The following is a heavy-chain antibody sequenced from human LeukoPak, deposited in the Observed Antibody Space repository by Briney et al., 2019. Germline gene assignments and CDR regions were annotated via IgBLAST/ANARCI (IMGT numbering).Heavy chain of an antibody. CDR2: IYYSGST. CDR3: ANGYSSGWYRVDY. CDR1: GGSISSSSYY. V-gene: IGHV4-39*01. D-gene: IGHD6-19*01. Sequence: SQTLSLTCTVSGGSISSSSYYWGWIRQPPGKGLEWIGSIYYSGSTYYNPSLKSRVTISVDTSKNQFSLKLSSVTAADTAVYYCANGYSSGWYRVDYWGQGTLVTVSS. J-gene: IGHJ4*02.